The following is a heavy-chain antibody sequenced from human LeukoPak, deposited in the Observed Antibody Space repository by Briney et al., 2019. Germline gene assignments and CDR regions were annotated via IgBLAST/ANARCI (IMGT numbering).Heavy chain of an antibody. V-gene: IGHV3-15*01. J-gene: IGHJ4*02. Sequence: PGGSLRLSCAASGFTFNNAWMNWVRQAPGKGLEWVGRIKKKTDGGTTDYAAPVKGRFTISRDDSKNTLYLQMNSLKTEDTAVYYCTTAPRGYVDYWGQGTLVTVSS. D-gene: IGHD5-12*01. CDR1: GFTFNNAW. CDR3: TTAPRGYVDY. CDR2: IKKKTDGGTT.